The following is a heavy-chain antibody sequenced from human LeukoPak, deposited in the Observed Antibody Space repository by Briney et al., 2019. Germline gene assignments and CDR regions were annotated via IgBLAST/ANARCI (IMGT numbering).Heavy chain of an antibody. Sequence: PGGSLRLSCEASGFTFSSYWMSWVRQAPGKGLEWGSAISGSGDSTYYADSVKGRFTISRDNSKNTLYLQMNSLRAEDTAVYYCAETLPVFYGSGSYYKNPIDYWGQGTLVTVSS. V-gene: IGHV3-23*01. D-gene: IGHD3-10*01. J-gene: IGHJ4*02. CDR3: AETLPVFYGSGSYYKNPIDY. CDR2: ISGSGDST. CDR1: GFTFSSYW.